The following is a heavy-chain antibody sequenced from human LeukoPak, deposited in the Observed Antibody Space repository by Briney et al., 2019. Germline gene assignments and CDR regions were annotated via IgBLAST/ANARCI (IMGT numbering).Heavy chain of an antibody. Sequence: ASVKVSCKASGYILSSYKMYWVRQAPGQGLEWMGWINPHSGDADYAQKFQDRVTFTTDTSISTAYMELRRLRSDDTAVYYCAREQFSGTYRNFVHWGQGTLVIVSS. D-gene: IGHD1-26*01. J-gene: IGHJ1*01. CDR2: INPHSGDA. V-gene: IGHV1-2*02. CDR3: AREQFSGTYRNFVH. CDR1: GYILSSYK.